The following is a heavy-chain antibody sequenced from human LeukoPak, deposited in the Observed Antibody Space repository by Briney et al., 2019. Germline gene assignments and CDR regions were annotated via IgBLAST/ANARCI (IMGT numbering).Heavy chain of an antibody. D-gene: IGHD2-21*02. V-gene: IGHV3-66*01. CDR3: ARDPAYCGGGCYPPFPDV. CDR2: IYSGGST. CDR1: GFTVSSNY. Sequence: GGPLRLSCAASGFTVSSNYMSWVRQAPGKGLEWVSVIYSGGSTYYADSVKGRFTISRDNSKNTLYLQMNSLRAEDTAVYYCARDPAYCGGGCYPPFPDVWGQGTTVTVSS. J-gene: IGHJ6*02.